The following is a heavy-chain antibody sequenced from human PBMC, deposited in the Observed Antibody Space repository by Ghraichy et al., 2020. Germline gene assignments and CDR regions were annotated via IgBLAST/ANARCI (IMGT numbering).Heavy chain of an antibody. CDR2: IHDSGRI. J-gene: IGHJ4*02. CDR1: GASISRGHFY. D-gene: IGHD1-26*01. V-gene: IGHV4-30-4*01. Sequence: LSLTCTVSGASISRGHFYWSWIRQPPGKGLEWIGYIHDSGRIYDSPSLKSRDIISLDRSKNQFSLKLSSVTAADTAVYYCARVFIGYWGQGTLVTVSS. CDR3: ARVFIGY.